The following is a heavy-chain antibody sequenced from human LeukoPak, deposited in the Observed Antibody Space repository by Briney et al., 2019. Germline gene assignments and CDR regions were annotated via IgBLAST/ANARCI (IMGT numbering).Heavy chain of an antibody. V-gene: IGHV3-7*01. CDR2: INQNGGET. J-gene: IGHJ4*01. D-gene: IGHD6-13*01. CDR1: GFTFSDFW. Sequence: PGGSLRLSCAVSGFTFSDFWMNWVRRSPGKGLEWVASINQNGGETSYVDSVKGRFTISRDNPKNSLYLQMGSLRAEDTAVYYCARDGTAPGLYFDLWGQGTLVTVSS. CDR3: ARDGTAPGLYFDL.